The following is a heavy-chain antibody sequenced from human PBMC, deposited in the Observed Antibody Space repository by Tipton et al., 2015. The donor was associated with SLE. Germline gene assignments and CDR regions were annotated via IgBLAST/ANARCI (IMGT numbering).Heavy chain of an antibody. CDR3: ARDRRDAFDI. V-gene: IGHV4-38-2*02. Sequence: TLSLTCTVSGYSIRSGYYWGWIRQPPGKGLEWIASIYHRGSTYYNPSLKSRVTISVDTSKNQFSLKMSSVTAADTAVYYCARDRRDAFDIWGQGTMVTVSS. J-gene: IGHJ3*02. CDR2: IYHRGST. CDR1: GYSIRSGYY.